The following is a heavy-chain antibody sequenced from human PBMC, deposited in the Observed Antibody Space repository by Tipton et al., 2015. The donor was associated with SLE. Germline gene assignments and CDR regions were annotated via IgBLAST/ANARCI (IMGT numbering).Heavy chain of an antibody. D-gene: IGHD3-22*01. V-gene: IGHV5-51*03. CDR3: ARSLFDYDSSNGMDV. CDR1: GYSFSTYW. Sequence: QLVQSGPEVKKPGESLKISCKGSGYSFSTYWIGWVRQMPGKGLEWMGIIYPGDSDTRYSPSFQGQVTISADKSISTAYLQWSSLKASDTAMYYCARSLFDYDSSNGMDVWGQGTTVTVSS. J-gene: IGHJ6*02. CDR2: IYPGDSDT.